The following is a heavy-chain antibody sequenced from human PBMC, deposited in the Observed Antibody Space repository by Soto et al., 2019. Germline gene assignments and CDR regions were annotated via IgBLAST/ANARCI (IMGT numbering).Heavy chain of an antibody. V-gene: IGHV3-23*01. J-gene: IGHJ4*02. CDR1: GFTFSSYA. CDR2: ISGSGGST. D-gene: IGHD4-4*01. CDR3: AKVYSPEIGDYSNYLDY. Sequence: GGSLRLSCAASGFTFSSYAMSWVRQAPGKGLEWVSAISGSGGSTYYADSVKGRFTISRDNSKNTLYLQMNSLRAEDTAVYYCAKVYSPEIGDYSNYLDYWGQGTLVTVSS.